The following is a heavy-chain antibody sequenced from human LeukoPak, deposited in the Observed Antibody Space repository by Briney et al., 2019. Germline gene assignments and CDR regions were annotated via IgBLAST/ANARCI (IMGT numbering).Heavy chain of an antibody. CDR1: GGSISSSGYY. D-gene: IGHD6-13*01. CDR3: ARDSSSWSDY. CDR2: IYYSGST. V-gene: IGHV4-39*07. Sequence: SETLSLTCTVSGGSISSSGYYWGWIRQPPGKGLEWIGSIYYSGSTYYNPSLKSRVTISLDRSKNQFSLKLSSVTAADTAVYYCARDSSSWSDYWGQGTLVTVSS. J-gene: IGHJ4*02.